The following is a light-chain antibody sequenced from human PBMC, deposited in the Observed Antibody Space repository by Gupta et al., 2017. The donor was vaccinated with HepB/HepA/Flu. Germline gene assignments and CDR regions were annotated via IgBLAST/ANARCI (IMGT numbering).Light chain of an antibody. CDR3: QQDSSSPRT. CDR2: GAS. V-gene: IGKV3-20*01. CDR1: QSVSSNY. J-gene: IGKJ1*01. Sequence: EIVLTQSPGTLSLSPGERATLSCRASQSVSSNYLAWYQQKPGQAPRLLIYGASSRATGIPDRFSGSGSGTDFTLTISRLEPADFAVYYCQQDSSSPRTFGQGTXVEIK.